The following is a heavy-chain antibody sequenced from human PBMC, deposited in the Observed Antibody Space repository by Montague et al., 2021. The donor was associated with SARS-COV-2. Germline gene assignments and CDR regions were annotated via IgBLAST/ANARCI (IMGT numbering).Heavy chain of an antibody. CDR3: ARDGSLRLEILIGPRHYYYGMDV. Sequence: SETLSLTCTVPGGSISSSSYYWGWLRQPPGKGLEWIGSIYYSGSTYYNPSLKSRVTISVDTSKNQFSLKLSSVTAADTAVYYCARDGSLRLEILIGPRHYYYGMDVWGQGTTVTVSS. D-gene: IGHD3-9*01. CDR1: GGSISSSSYY. CDR2: IYYSGST. V-gene: IGHV4-39*07. J-gene: IGHJ6*02.